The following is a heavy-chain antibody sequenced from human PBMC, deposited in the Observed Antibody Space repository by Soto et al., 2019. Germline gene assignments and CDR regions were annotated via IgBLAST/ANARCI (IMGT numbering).Heavy chain of an antibody. CDR1: GGSISSDY. CDR2: RYYSGTA. Sequence: SETLSLTCTVSGGSISSDYWTWVRQPPGKGLEWIGYRYYSGTAKYNSSLKSRVTISVDTSKNQFYLKLSSVTVADTAVYYCARLSVADWFDPWGQGIQVTVSS. J-gene: IGHJ5*02. V-gene: IGHV4-59*01. D-gene: IGHD2-15*01. CDR3: ARLSVADWFDP.